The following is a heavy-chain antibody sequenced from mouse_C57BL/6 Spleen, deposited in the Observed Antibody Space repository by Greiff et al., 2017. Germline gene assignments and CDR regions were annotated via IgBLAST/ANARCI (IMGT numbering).Heavy chain of an antibody. Sequence: VQLQQSGTVPARPGASVKMSCKTSGYTFTSYWLHWVKQRPGQGLEWIGAIYPGNSDTSYNQKFKGKAKLTAVTSASTAYMELSSLTNEDSAVYYCTRNDYLYYYAMDYWGQGTSVTVSS. CDR3: TRNDYLYYYAMDY. D-gene: IGHD2-4*01. CDR2: IYPGNSDT. V-gene: IGHV1-5*01. J-gene: IGHJ4*01. CDR1: GYTFTSYW.